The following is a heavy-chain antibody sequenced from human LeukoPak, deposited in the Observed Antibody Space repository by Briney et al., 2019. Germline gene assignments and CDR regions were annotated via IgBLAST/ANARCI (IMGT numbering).Heavy chain of an antibody. Sequence: ASVKVSCKASGYTFTSYYMHWVRQAPGQGLEWMGIINPSGGSTSYAQKFQGRVTMTRDMSTSTVYMELSSLRSEDTAMYYCARARTQYRDPFDYWGQGTLVTVSS. CDR3: ARARTQYRDPFDY. V-gene: IGHV1-46*01. J-gene: IGHJ4*02. CDR1: GYTFTSYY. D-gene: IGHD1-14*01. CDR2: INPSGGST.